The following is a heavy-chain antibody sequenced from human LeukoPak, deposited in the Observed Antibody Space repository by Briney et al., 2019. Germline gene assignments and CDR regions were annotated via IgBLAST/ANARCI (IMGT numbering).Heavy chain of an antibody. J-gene: IGHJ4*02. Sequence: GGSLRLSCAASGFTFRSYGMHWVRQAPGKGLEWVAIIWYDGSKKYNADSVKGRFTVSRDNSNNMLYLQMDSLRAEDTAVYYCARYNSGTIDYWGQGTLVTVSS. D-gene: IGHD1-1*01. CDR2: IWYDGSKK. CDR1: GFTFRSYG. V-gene: IGHV3-33*01. CDR3: ARYNSGTIDY.